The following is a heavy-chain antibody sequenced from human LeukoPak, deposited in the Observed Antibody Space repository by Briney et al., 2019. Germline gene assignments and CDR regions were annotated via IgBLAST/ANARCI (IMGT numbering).Heavy chain of an antibody. V-gene: IGHV3-7*03. J-gene: IGHJ6*04. CDR1: GFTFSSYW. Sequence: GGSLRLSCAASGFTFSSYWMSWVRQAPGKGVEWVAHIKQDGSEKYYVDSVKGRFTISRDNSKNSLYLRMNSLRAEDTALYYCAKDRSSGGRRYFDCMDVWGKGTTVTVSS. CDR3: AKDRSSGGRRYFDCMDV. CDR2: IKQDGSEK. D-gene: IGHD3-9*01.